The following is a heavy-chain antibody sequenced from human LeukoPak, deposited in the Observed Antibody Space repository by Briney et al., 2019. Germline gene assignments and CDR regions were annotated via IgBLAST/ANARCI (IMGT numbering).Heavy chain of an antibody. V-gene: IGHV3-48*01. D-gene: IGHD6-13*01. CDR2: ISSSSSTI. CDR3: AKGEERQQLVTPFDY. Sequence: GGSLRLSCAASGFTFSSYSMNWVRQAPGKGLEWVSYISSSSSTIYYADSVKGRFTISRDNSKNTLYLQMNSLRAEDTAVYYCAKGEERQQLVTPFDYWGQGTLVTVSS. J-gene: IGHJ4*02. CDR1: GFTFSSYS.